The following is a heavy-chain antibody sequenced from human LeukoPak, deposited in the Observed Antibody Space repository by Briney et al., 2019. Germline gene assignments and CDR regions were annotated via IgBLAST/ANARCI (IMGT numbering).Heavy chain of an antibody. D-gene: IGHD1-14*01. CDR2: IYPGDSDT. CDR3: ARLTSINLFDY. CDR1: GYSFASYW. Sequence: GESLKISCKGSGYSFASYWIGWVRQMPGKGLELMGIIYPGDSDTRYSPSFQGQVTISADKSISIAYMQWSSLKASDTDMYYCARLTSINLFDYWGQGTLVTVSS. V-gene: IGHV5-51*01. J-gene: IGHJ4*02.